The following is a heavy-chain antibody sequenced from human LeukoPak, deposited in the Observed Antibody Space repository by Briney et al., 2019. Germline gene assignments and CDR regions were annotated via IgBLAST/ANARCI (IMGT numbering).Heavy chain of an antibody. V-gene: IGHV1-69*06. Sequence: SVKVSCKASGGTFSSYAISWVRQAPGQGLEWMGGIIPSFGTANYAQKFQGRVTITADKSTSTAYMELSSLRSEDTAVYYCARGNTTRGGDYGMDVWGKGTTVTVSS. D-gene: IGHD3-16*01. J-gene: IGHJ6*04. CDR3: ARGNTTRGGDYGMDV. CDR1: GGTFSSYA. CDR2: IIPSFGTA.